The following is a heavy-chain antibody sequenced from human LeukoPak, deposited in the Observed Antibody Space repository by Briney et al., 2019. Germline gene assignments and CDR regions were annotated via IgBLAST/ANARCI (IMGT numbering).Heavy chain of an antibody. CDR3: TTGGSYFFDY. J-gene: IGHJ4*02. CDR1: GFTFSTYW. CDR2: IDGEGSVT. Sequence: GGSLRLFCAASGFTFSTYWMHWVRQAPGKGLVWVSRIDGEGSVTKYTDSVKGRFTISRDNAKNTVYLQMNSLRAEDTAVYYCTTGGSYFFDYWGQGTLVTVSS. V-gene: IGHV3-74*01. D-gene: IGHD1-1*01.